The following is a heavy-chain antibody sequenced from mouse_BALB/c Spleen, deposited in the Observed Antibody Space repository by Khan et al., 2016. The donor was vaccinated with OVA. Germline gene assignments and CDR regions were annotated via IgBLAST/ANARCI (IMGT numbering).Heavy chain of an antibody. D-gene: IGHD2-2*01. CDR1: GYSFTSEYT. CDR3: ARKDYCAYDPFPY. CDR2: IRYSENT. Sequence: EVELVESGPGLVKPSQSLSLTCNVTGYSFTSEYTWYWIRQFPGNKLECMGFIRYSENTRYNQSFKSRISITPDTSKNQFFLQLNSVTSEDSASYDCARKDYCAYDPFPYWGQGTLVTVSA. J-gene: IGHJ3*01. V-gene: IGHV3-2*02.